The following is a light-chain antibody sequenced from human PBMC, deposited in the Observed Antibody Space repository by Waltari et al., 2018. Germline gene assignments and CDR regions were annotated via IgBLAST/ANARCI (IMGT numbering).Light chain of an antibody. J-gene: IGLJ3*02. CDR2: EGN. V-gene: IGLV2-23*01. CDR1: SSDVGTYNL. CDR3: CSFAAGSILV. Sequence: QSALTQPASVSGPPGQSLTTSCTGTSSDVGTYNLVSWYQPHPDKAPKLIIYEGNKRPSGVSNRFSGSKSGNAASLTICGLQAEDEADYYCCSFAAGSILVFGGGTKLTVL.